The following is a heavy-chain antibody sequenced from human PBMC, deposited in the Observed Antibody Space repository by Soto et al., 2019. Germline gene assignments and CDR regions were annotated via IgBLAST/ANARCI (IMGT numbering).Heavy chain of an antibody. CDR3: AISTWRLSYFGMDV. D-gene: IGHD3-16*01. Sequence: ASVKVSCKACGYNFSDYGVNWVRQDPGQGLEWMGWISSYSGQTMIPRKFQGRVTMTTDTPTSTGYMELRGLTSDDTALYYCAISTWRLSYFGMDVWGQGTTDTVSS. V-gene: IGHV1-18*04. CDR1: GYNFSDYG. J-gene: IGHJ6*02. CDR2: ISSYSGQT.